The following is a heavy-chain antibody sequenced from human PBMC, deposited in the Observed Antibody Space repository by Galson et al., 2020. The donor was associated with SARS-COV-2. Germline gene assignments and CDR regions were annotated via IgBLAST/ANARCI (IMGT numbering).Heavy chain of an antibody. V-gene: IGHV3-53*01. Sequence: GGSLRLSCAASGLTVSSNYMNWVRQAPGKGLEWVSVIYSGGSTYYADSVKGRFTISRDNSKNTLYLQMNSLRAEDTAVYYCARDLGPNGFDIWGQGTMVTVSS. CDR2: IYSGGST. J-gene: IGHJ3*02. CDR1: GLTVSSNY. D-gene: IGHD1-1*01. CDR3: ARDLGPNGFDI.